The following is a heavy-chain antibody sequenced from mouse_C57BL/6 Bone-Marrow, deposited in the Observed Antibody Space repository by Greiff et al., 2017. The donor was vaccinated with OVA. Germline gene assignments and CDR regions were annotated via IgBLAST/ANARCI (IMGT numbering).Heavy chain of an antibody. V-gene: IGHV1-80*01. CDR2: IYPGDGDT. CDR3: ARFSDYYGRGYYFDY. Sequence: QVQLKEQSGAELVKPGASVKISCKASGYAFSSYWMNWVKQRPGKGLEWIGQIYPGDGDTNYNGKFKGKATLTADKSSSTAYMQLSSLTSEDSAVYFCARFSDYYGRGYYFDYWGQGTTLTVSS. J-gene: IGHJ2*01. CDR1: GYAFSSYW. D-gene: IGHD1-1*01.